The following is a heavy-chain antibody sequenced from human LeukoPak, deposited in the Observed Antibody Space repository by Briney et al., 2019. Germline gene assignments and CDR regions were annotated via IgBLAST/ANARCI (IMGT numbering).Heavy chain of an antibody. D-gene: IGHD3-10*01. Sequence: GGSLRLSCAASGFTFSSYAMSWVRQAPGEGLEWVSGVSGSGGFTYYADSVKGRFTISRDNSKNTLYLQMNSLRAEDTAVYYCAKGPGYGSYYFDLWGQGTLVTVSS. V-gene: IGHV3-23*01. J-gene: IGHJ4*02. CDR3: AKGPGYGSYYFDL. CDR2: VSGSGGFT. CDR1: GFTFSSYA.